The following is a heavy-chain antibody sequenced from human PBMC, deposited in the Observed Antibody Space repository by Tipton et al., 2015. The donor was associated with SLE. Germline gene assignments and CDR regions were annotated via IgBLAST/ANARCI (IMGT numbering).Heavy chain of an antibody. V-gene: IGHV1-18*01. CDR2: ISVYNGNT. D-gene: IGHD1-26*01. CDR1: GYTFTSYG. Sequence: QLVQSGAEVKKPGASVKVSCKASGYTFTSYGISWVRQAPGQGLEWMGWISVYNGNTNYAQKFQGRVTMTTDTSTSAAYMELRSLRSDDTAVYYCARLSGSFLLDYINVWGKGTTVTVSS. CDR3: ARLSGSFLLDYINV. J-gene: IGHJ6*03.